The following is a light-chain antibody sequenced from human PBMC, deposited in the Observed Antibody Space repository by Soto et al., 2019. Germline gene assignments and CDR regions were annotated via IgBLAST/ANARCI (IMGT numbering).Light chain of an antibody. CDR1: SSDVGGYNY. CDR3: SSYTGSSTLV. Sequence: QSVLTQPASVSGSPGQSITISCTGTSSDVGGYNYVSWYQQHPGKAPKLMIYDVSNRPSGVSNRFSGSKSGNTASLTIFGFKAEEEADNYCSSYTGSSTLVFGTGTKVTVL. V-gene: IGLV2-14*01. CDR2: DVS. J-gene: IGLJ1*01.